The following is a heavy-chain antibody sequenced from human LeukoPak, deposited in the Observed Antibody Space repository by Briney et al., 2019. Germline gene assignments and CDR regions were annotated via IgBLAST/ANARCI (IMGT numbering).Heavy chain of an antibody. D-gene: IGHD6-19*01. CDR1: GGSISSSSYY. Sequence: SXTLSLTCTVSGGSISSSSYYWGWIRQPPGKGLEWIGSIYYSGSTYYNPSLKSRVTISVDTSKNQFSLKLSSVTAADTAVYYCARHWFISSGHYIDYWGQGTLVTVSS. CDR2: IYYSGST. CDR3: ARHWFISSGHYIDY. V-gene: IGHV4-39*01. J-gene: IGHJ4*02.